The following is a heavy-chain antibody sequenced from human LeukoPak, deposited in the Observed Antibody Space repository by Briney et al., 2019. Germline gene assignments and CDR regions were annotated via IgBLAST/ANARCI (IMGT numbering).Heavy chain of an antibody. D-gene: IGHD6-13*01. Sequence: GGSLRLSCAASGFTFRTYSMNWVRQAPGKGLEGVSSISSNSRYRYYADSMRGRFTISRDNAKNSLYLQMNSLKPEDTAVYYCARVAEAAAFDSWGQGTLVTVSS. J-gene: IGHJ4*02. V-gene: IGHV3-21*06. CDR1: GFTFRTYS. CDR3: ARVAEAAAFDS. CDR2: ISSNSRYR.